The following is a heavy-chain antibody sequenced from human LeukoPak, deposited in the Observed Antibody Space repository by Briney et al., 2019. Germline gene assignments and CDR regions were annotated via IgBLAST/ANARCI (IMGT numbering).Heavy chain of an antibody. CDR1: GFTFSSYA. D-gene: IGHD3-3*01. J-gene: IGHJ6*03. CDR3: ARGHDFWSGYGPRPDYYYMDV. CDR2: ISGSGGST. Sequence: GGSLRLSCAASGFTFSSYAMSWVRQAPGKGLEWVSAISGSGGSTYYADSVKGRFTISRDNSKNTLYLQMNSLRAEDTAVYYCARGHDFWSGYGPRPDYYYMDVWGKGTTVTVSS. V-gene: IGHV3-23*01.